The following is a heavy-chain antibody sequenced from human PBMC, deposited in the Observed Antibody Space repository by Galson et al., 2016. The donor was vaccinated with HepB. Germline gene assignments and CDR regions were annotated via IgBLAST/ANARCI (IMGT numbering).Heavy chain of an antibody. CDR3: VKDIHYADNPGRGGMDV. CDR1: GFTVNTYG. D-gene: IGHD4-23*01. CDR2: ISWNSGDI. V-gene: IGHV3-9*01. Sequence: SLRLSCAASGFTVNTYGMHWVRQAPGKGLEWVSSISWNSGDIGYADSVEGRFTISRDNAKNSLYLQMNSLRDEDTALYYCVKDIHYADNPGRGGMDVWGQGTTVTVSS. J-gene: IGHJ6*02.